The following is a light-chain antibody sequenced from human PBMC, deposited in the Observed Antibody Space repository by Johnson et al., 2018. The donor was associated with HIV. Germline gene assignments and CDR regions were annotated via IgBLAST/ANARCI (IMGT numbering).Light chain of an antibody. CDR3: GTWDSSLGASYV. Sequence: QSVLTQPPSVSAAPGQKVTISCSGSSSNIGNSYVSWFQQLPGTAPKLLIYENNKRPSGIPDRFSGSRSGTSATLGITGLQTGDEADYYCGTWDSSLGASYVFGTGTKGTVL. CDR2: ENN. V-gene: IGLV1-51*02. CDR1: SSNIGNSY. J-gene: IGLJ1*01.